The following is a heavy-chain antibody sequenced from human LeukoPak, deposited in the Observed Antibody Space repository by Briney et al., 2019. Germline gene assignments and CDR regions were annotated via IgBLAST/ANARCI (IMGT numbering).Heavy chain of an antibody. D-gene: IGHD4-23*01. Sequence: GGSLRLSCVASGFTFDDYAMHWVRQAPGKGLEWVSGISWKSDSVDYVDSVKGRFTISRDNAKNSLYLQMNSLRAEDTALYYCAKDWSYGGNSWKYFGSWGRGVLVTVSS. J-gene: IGHJ4*02. CDR1: GFTFDDYA. V-gene: IGHV3-9*01. CDR2: ISWKSDSV. CDR3: AKDWSYGGNSWKYFGS.